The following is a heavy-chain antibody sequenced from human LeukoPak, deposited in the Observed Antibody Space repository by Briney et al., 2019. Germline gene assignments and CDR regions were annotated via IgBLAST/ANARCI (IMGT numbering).Heavy chain of an antibody. V-gene: IGHV3-64D*09. CDR3: VKVPHRATIFTQGFDY. CDR2: ISSNGGST. J-gene: IGHJ4*02. CDR1: GGSISSHY. Sequence: ETLSLTRTVSGGSISSHYWSWVRQAPGKGLEYVSAISSNGGSTYYTDSVKGRFTISRDNSKNTLYLQMSSLRAEDTAVYYCVKVPHRATIFTQGFDYWGQGTLVTVSS. D-gene: IGHD3-3*01.